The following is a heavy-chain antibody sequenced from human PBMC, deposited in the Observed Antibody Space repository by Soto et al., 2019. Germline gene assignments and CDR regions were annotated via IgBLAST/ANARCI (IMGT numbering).Heavy chain of an antibody. Sequence: EVQLVESGGGLVKPGGSLRLSCAASGFTFSRYGMNWVRQAPGKGLELVSSISGLSSYIYYADSVKGRFTVSTDNAKNSLYVQMTSLRAEDTAVYYCARDPQQRLADSYYYGMDVWGQGTTVIVSS. CDR1: GFTFSRYG. CDR3: ARDPQQRLADSYYYGMDV. CDR2: ISGLSSYI. V-gene: IGHV3-21*02. J-gene: IGHJ6*02. D-gene: IGHD6-25*01.